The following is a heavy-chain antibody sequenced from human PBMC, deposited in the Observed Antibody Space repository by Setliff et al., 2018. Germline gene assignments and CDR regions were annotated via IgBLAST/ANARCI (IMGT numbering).Heavy chain of an antibody. CDR1: GYRLIEVS. D-gene: IGHD1-26*01. CDR3: ARRMWELRSDAFDI. J-gene: IGHJ3*02. CDR2: INPSGGST. Sequence: ASVKVSCKVSGYRLIEVSMHWVRQAPGQGLEWMGIINPSGGSTNYAQKFQGRVTMTRDTSTSTVYMELSSLRSEDTALYYCARRMWELRSDAFDIWGQGTMVTVSS. V-gene: IGHV1-46*01.